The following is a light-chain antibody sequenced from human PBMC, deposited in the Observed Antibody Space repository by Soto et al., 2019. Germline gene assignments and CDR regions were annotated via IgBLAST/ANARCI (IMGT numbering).Light chain of an antibody. Sequence: EIVLTQSPATLSLSPGERATLSCRASQSVSNYLACYQQKPGQAPRLLIYVASNRATGIPARFTGSGSGTDFTLTISSLEPEDFAVYSCQHRGEWPRTFGQGTKLEIK. V-gene: IGKV3-11*01. J-gene: IGKJ2*01. CDR3: QHRGEWPRT. CDR2: VAS. CDR1: QSVSNY.